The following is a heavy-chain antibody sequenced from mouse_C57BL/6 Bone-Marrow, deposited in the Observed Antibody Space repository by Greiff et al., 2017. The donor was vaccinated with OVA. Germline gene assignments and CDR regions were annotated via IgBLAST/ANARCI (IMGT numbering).Heavy chain of an antibody. V-gene: IGHV1-81*01. J-gene: IGHJ3*01. Sequence: QVQLQQSGAELARPGASVKLSCMASGYTFTSYGISWVKQRTGQGLEWIGEIYPRSGNTYSNEKFKGKATLTADKSSRTAYMELRSLTSEDSAVYCCARSYSNYVWFAYWGQGTLVTVSA. CDR2: IYPRSGNT. D-gene: IGHD2-5*01. CDR1: GYTFTSYG. CDR3: ARSYSNYVWFAY.